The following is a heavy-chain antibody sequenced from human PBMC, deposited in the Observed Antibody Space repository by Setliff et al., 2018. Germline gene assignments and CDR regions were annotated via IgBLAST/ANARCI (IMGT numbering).Heavy chain of an antibody. J-gene: IGHJ4*02. CDR1: GGSISSSSYY. Sequence: SETLSLTCTVSGGSISSSSYYWGWIRQPPGKGLEWIGYIYTSGSTNYNPSLKSRVTISVDTSKNQFSLKLSSVSAADTAVYYCARARSGDYSDSTGYLDYWGQGTLVTVS. CDR3: ARARSGDYSDSTGYLDY. CDR2: IYTSGST. D-gene: IGHD3-22*01. V-gene: IGHV4-61*05.